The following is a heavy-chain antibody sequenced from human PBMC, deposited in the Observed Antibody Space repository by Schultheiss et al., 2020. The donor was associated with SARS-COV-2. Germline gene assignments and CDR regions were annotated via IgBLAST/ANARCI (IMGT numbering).Heavy chain of an antibody. J-gene: IGHJ4*02. CDR1: GFTFSSYA. CDR3: ARGEGIGVVAATWYY. V-gene: IGHV3-30*01. CDR2: ISYDGSNK. D-gene: IGHD2-15*01. Sequence: GSLRLSCAASGFTFSSYAMNWVRQAPGKGLEWVAVISYDGSNKYYADSVKGRFTISRDNSKNTLYLQMNSLRAEDTAVYYCARGEGIGVVAATWYYWGQGTLVTVSS.